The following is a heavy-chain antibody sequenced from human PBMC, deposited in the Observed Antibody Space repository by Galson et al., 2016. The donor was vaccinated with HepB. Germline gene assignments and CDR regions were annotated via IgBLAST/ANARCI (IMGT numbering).Heavy chain of an antibody. CDR1: GFNFRSFD. D-gene: IGHD1-14*01. CDR2: ITYVGVR. J-gene: IGHJ5*02. CDR3: AKHRIRTHDL. V-gene: IGHV3-23*01. Sequence: SLRLSCAASGFNFRSFDMSWVRQAPGKGLEWVSGITYVGVRYYADSVKGRFTISRDDSSGQVFLEMHSLRGEDTALYYCAKHRIRTHDLWGQGTLVTVSS.